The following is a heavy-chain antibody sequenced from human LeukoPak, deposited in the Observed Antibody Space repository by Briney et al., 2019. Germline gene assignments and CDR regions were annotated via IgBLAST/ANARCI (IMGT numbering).Heavy chain of an antibody. CDR1: GGTFSSYA. Sequence: VKVSCKASGGTFSSYAISWVRQAPGQGLEWMGGIIPIFGTAIYAQKFQGRVTITADESTSTAYTELSSLRSEDTAVYYCARARAGWLQLEYWGQGTLVTVSS. V-gene: IGHV1-69*01. CDR2: IIPIFGTA. CDR3: ARARAGWLQLEY. J-gene: IGHJ4*02. D-gene: IGHD5-24*01.